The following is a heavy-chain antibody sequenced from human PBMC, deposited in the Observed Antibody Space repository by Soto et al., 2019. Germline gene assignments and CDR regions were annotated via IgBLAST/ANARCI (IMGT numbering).Heavy chain of an antibody. CDR2: VYYRGRS. V-gene: IGHV4-39*01. J-gene: IGHJ4*02. Sequence: SETLSLTCPVSGGSVTNSSYYWGCIRQSPGKGLEWIGSVYYRGRSYSKSSVKSRVTISVPTSKPWFSLSLNSVTASDTAVYFCVSRRTTVPTQAYFDYWGPGALVAVFS. D-gene: IGHD4-17*01. CDR1: GGSVTNSSYY. CDR3: VSRRTTVPTQAYFDY.